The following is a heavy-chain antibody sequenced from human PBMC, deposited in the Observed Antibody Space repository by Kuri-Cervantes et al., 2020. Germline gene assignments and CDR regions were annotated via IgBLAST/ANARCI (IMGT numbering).Heavy chain of an antibody. CDR1: GYTFTGYY. D-gene: IGHD3-16*01. V-gene: IGHV1-46*01. Sequence: ASVKVSCKASGYTFTGYYMHWVRQAPGQGLEWMGIINPSGGSTSYAQKFQGRVTITRDTSASTAYMELSSLRSEDTAVYYCASRGKDAFDIWGQGTMVTVSS. J-gene: IGHJ3*02. CDR3: ASRGKDAFDI. CDR2: INPSGGST.